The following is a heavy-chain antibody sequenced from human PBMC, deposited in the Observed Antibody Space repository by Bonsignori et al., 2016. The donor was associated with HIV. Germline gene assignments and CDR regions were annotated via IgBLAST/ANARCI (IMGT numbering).Heavy chain of an antibody. CDR2: ISSSGSTI. Sequence: GSLKISCAASGFTFSDYYMSWIRQAPGKGLEWVSYISSSGSTIYYADSVKGRFTISRDNAKNSLYLQMNSLRAEDTAVYYCAREGDYDILTVDYWGQGTLVTVSS. J-gene: IGHJ4*02. V-gene: IGHV3-11*01. CDR3: AREGDYDILTVDY. D-gene: IGHD3-9*01. CDR1: GFTFSDYY.